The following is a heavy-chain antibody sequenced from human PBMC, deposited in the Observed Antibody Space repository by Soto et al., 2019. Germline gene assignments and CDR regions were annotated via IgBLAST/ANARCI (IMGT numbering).Heavy chain of an antibody. CDR2: TIPILGVT. Sequence: QVQLVQSGAEVKKPGSSVKVSCKASGDTFRKFSISWQRQAPGQGFEWVGRTIPILGVTNYAKKFQDRVTIIADIYTGTVYMDMGSLRSADTAVHYCRVHNYGYGAFEIWGQGTLVTVST. CDR1: GDTFRKFS. V-gene: IGHV1-69*02. CDR3: RVHNYGYGAFEI. D-gene: IGHD5-18*01. J-gene: IGHJ3*02.